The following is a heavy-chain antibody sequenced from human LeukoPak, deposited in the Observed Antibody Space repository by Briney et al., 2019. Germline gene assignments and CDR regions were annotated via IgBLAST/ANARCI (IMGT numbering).Heavy chain of an antibody. Sequence: ASVKVSCKASGYTFTNYGIHWVRQAPGQGFEYMGWSNTHTGNPTYAQGFTGRFVFSLDTSVSTAYLQISSLNAEDTAIYFCARGAGGALDYWGQGTLVTVSS. CDR2: SNTHTGNP. D-gene: IGHD3-16*01. J-gene: IGHJ4*02. V-gene: IGHV7-4-1*02. CDR3: ARGAGGALDY. CDR1: GYTFTNYG.